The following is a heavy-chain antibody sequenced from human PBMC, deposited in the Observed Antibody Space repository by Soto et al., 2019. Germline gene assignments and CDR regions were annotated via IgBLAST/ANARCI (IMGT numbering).Heavy chain of an antibody. CDR1: GYSFSSQW. CDR3: AGRDAGYCSGGTFSVLAY. CDR2: IDPSDSYT. Sequence: GESLKISCKGSGYSFSSQWITWVRQMPGKGLEWMGRIDPSDSYTTYSPSFHGHVTFSVDKSISTAYLQWSSLEASDTAMYYCAGRDAGYCSGGTFSVLAYWGQGTQVTVSS. D-gene: IGHD2-15*01. V-gene: IGHV5-10-1*01. J-gene: IGHJ4*02.